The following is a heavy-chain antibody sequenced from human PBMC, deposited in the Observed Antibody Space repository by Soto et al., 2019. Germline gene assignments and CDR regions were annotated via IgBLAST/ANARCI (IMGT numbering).Heavy chain of an antibody. CDR1: GGTFSSYR. V-gene: IGHV1-69*01. CDR2: IVPIYRTA. J-gene: IGHJ4*02. D-gene: IGHD6-13*01. Sequence: QVQLVQSGAEMRRPGSSVKVSCKASGGTFSSYRINWVRQAPGQGLEWVGGIVPIYRTADYAQKFQGRVTITADESARTAYMELRGLKSQDTAVYYCARDSGATLSSSWGQGTLVTVSS. CDR3: ARDSGATLSSS.